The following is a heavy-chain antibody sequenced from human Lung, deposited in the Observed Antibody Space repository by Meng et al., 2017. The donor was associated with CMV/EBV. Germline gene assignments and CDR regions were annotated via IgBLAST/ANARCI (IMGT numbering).Heavy chain of an antibody. CDR1: GYTFTAHY. CDR3: ARDNNWGPDY. CDR2: IHPHRGDT. Sequence: SVKVSCKASGYTFTAHYFHWVRQAPGQGLEWMGWIHPHRGDTNYAQQFQGRVTLTRDTSINTGYMELTRLTSDDTAVYYCARDNNWGPDYWGQGTLVPVSS. J-gene: IGHJ4*02. D-gene: IGHD7-27*01. V-gene: IGHV1-2*02.